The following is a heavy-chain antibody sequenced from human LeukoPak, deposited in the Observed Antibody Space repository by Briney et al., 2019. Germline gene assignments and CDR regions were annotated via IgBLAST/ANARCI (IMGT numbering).Heavy chain of an antibody. J-gene: IGHJ4*02. Sequence: GRSLRLSCAASGFTFSSYGMHWVRQAPGKGLEWVAVISYDGSNKYYADSVKGRFTISRDNSKNTLYLQMNSLRAEDTAVYYCARDPNSSGWYGALLDYWGQGTLVTVSS. CDR2: ISYDGSNK. CDR3: ARDPNSSGWYGALLDY. D-gene: IGHD6-19*01. V-gene: IGHV3-30*03. CDR1: GFTFSSYG.